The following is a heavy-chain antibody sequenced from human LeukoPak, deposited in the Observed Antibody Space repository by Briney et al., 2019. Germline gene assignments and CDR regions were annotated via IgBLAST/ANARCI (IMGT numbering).Heavy chain of an antibody. V-gene: IGHV3-23*01. CDR3: ATSTTGTTDY. D-gene: IGHD1-7*01. CDR1: GFTFSSYG. J-gene: IGHJ4*02. CDR2: ISGSGGST. Sequence: GGSLRLSCAASGFTFSSYGMSWVRQAPGKGLEWVSAISGSGGSTYYADSVKGRFTISRDNAKNSLYLQMSSLTAEDTAVYYCATSTTGTTDYWGQGTLVTVSS.